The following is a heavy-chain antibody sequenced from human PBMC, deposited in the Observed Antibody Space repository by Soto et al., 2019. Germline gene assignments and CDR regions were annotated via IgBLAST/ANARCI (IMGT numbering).Heavy chain of an antibody. CDR1: GGTFSSYA. V-gene: IGHV1-69*13. CDR2: MIPIFGTA. J-gene: IGHJ6*02. Sequence: GASVKVSCKASGGTFSSYAISWVRQAPGQGLEWMGGMIPIFGTADYAQKFQGRVTMTAHDSTSAAYMELSSLRSEDTAVYYCAREAVRGMDVWGQGTTLTISS. CDR3: AREAVRGMDV.